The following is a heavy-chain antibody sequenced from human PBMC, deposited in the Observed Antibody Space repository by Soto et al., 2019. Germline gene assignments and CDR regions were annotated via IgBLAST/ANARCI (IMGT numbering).Heavy chain of an antibody. V-gene: IGHV1-2*02. D-gene: IGHD2-15*01. CDR1: GYTFTGYY. Sequence: ASVKVSCKASGYTFTGYYMHWVRQAPGQGLGWMGWINPNSGGTNYAQKFQGRVTMTRDTSISTAYMELSRLRSDDTAVYYCARGYCSGGSCYLPYYGMDVWGQGTTVTVSS. J-gene: IGHJ6*02. CDR3: ARGYCSGGSCYLPYYGMDV. CDR2: INPNSGGT.